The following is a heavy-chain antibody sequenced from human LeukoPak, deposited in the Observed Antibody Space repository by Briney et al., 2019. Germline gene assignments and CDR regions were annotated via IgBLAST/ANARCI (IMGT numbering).Heavy chain of an antibody. CDR3: AREDGRLLPCDY. Sequence: GGSLRLSCAASGFTFSDYYMSWIRQAPGKGLEWVSYMSSSGSTRYYADSVNGRFTISRDSAKNSLSLQMNSLRAEDTAVYYCAREDGRLLPCDYWGQGTLVTVSS. CDR1: GFTFSDYY. V-gene: IGHV3-11*01. D-gene: IGHD2/OR15-2a*01. J-gene: IGHJ4*02. CDR2: MSSSGSTR.